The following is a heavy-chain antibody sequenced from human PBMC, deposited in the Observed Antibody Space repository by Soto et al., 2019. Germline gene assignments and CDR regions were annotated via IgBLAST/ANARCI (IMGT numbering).Heavy chain of an antibody. J-gene: IGHJ5*02. CDR2: ISGSGGST. D-gene: IGHD3-3*02. CDR3: AKHFWSGYNWFDP. Sequence: SLSLSCAASGFTFSSYAMSWVRQAPGKGLEWVSAISGSGGSTYYADSVKGRFTISRDNSKNTLYLQMNSLRAEDTAVYYCAKHFWSGYNWFDPWGQGTLVTVSS. V-gene: IGHV3-23*01. CDR1: GFTFSSYA.